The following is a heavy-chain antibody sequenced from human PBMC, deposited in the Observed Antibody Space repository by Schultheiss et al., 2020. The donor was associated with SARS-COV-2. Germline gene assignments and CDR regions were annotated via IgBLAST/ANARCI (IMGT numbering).Heavy chain of an antibody. J-gene: IGHJ4*02. CDR2: IYYSGST. Sequence: SETLSLTCTVSGGSISSHYWGWIRQPPGKGLEWIGYIYYSGSTNYNPSLKSRVTISVDTSKNQFSLKLASVTAADTAVYYCARDNGGFDYWGQGTLVTVSS. CDR1: GGSISSHY. D-gene: IGHD2-8*01. CDR3: ARDNGGFDY. V-gene: IGHV4-59*11.